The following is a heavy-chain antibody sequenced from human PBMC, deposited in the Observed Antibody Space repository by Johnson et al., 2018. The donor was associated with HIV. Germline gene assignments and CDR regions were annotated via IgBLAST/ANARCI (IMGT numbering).Heavy chain of an antibody. Sequence: QMHLVESGGGVVQPGRSLRLSCAASGFTFSSYGMHWVRQAPGKGLEWVAFIRYDGSNKYYAASVKGRFTIARDNSKNTLYLQMNSLRADDTAVYYCAKPKTGIDAFDIWGQGTMVTVSS. D-gene: IGHD3-10*01. J-gene: IGHJ3*02. V-gene: IGHV3-30*02. CDR3: AKPKTGIDAFDI. CDR1: GFTFSSYG. CDR2: IRYDGSNK.